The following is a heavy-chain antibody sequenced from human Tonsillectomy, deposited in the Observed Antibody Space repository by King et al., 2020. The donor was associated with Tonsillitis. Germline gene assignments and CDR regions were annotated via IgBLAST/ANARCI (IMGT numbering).Heavy chain of an antibody. CDR2: IYSNGGST. Sequence: VQLVESGGGLVQPGGSLGLSCSASGFTFSDYIMHWVRQAPGKGLEYVSAIYSNGGSTYYADSVKGRFTISRDNSKNMLYLQMSSLRAEETAVYYCVKDSGNYLFDFWGQGTLVTVSS. CDR1: GFTFSDYI. V-gene: IGHV3-64D*06. CDR3: VKDSGNYLFDF. D-gene: IGHD1-26*01. J-gene: IGHJ4*02.